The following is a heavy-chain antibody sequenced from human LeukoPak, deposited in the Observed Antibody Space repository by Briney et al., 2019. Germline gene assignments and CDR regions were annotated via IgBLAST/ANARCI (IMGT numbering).Heavy chain of an antibody. J-gene: IGHJ3*02. CDR2: FDPEDGET. Sequence: GASVKVSCKVSGYTLTELSMHWVRQAPGKGLEWMGGFDPEDGETIYAQKFQGRVTMTEDTSTDTAYMELSSLRSEDTAVYYCATALRTSGAFDIWGQGTMVTVSS. V-gene: IGHV1-24*01. CDR1: GYTLTELS. D-gene: IGHD1-14*01. CDR3: ATALRTSGAFDI.